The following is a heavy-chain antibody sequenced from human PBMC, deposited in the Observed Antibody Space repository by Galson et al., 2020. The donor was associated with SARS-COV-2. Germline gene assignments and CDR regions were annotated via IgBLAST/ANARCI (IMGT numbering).Heavy chain of an antibody. CDR3: ESPYLAAASFFGAFDI. D-gene: IGHD6-13*01. CDR2: ISSSGTNI. Sequence: GESLKISCAGSGFTFSDYEMNWVRQGPGKGLEWVSYISSSGTNIYYAHSVKGRFTISRDNAKNSLYLQMTSLRAEDTAVYCCESPYLAAASFFGAFDIWGPGTMGTVSS. J-gene: IGHJ3*02. V-gene: IGHV3-48*03. CDR1: GFTFSDYE.